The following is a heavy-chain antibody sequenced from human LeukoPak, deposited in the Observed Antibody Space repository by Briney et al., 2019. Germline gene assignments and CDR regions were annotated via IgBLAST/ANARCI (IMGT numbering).Heavy chain of an antibody. CDR3: ARGGSSSAYYYYYMDV. CDR2: IYTSGST. V-gene: IGHV4-4*07. D-gene: IGHD6-6*01. J-gene: IGHJ6*03. CDR1: GGSISSYY. Sequence: SETLSLTCTVSGGSISSYYWSWIRQPAGKGLEWIGRIYTSGSTNYNPSLKSRVTMSVDTSKNQFSLKLSSVTAADTAVYYCARGGSSSAYYYYYMDVWGKGTTVTVFS.